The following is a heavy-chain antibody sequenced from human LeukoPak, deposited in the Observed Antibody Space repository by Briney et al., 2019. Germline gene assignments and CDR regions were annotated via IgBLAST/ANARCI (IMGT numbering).Heavy chain of an antibody. V-gene: IGHV4-59*08. CDR3: ARQRIGVTAIYYGMDV. CDR1: GGSISSYY. CDR2: IYYSGST. J-gene: IGHJ6*02. D-gene: IGHD2-21*02. Sequence: SETLSLTCTVSGGSISSYYWSWIRQPPGKGLDWIGYIYYSGSTNYNPSLKSRVTISVDTSKNQFSLKLSSVTAADTAVYYCARQRIGVTAIYYGMDVWGQGTTVTVSS.